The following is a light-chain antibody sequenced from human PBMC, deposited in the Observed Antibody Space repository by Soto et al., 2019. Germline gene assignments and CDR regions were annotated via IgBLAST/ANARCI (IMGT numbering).Light chain of an antibody. Sequence: PGTLSLSPGERATLSCRASQSVSSSYLAWYQQKPGQAPRLLIYDTSTRATGIPARFSGSGSGTEFTLTISSLQSEDFAVYYCQQYSNWPPITFGQGTRLEI. J-gene: IGKJ5*01. CDR1: QSVSSSY. CDR2: DTS. V-gene: IGKV3-15*01. CDR3: QQYSNWPPIT.